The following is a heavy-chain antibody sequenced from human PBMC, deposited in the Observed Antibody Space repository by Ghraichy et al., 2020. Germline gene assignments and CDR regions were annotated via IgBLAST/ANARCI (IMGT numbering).Heavy chain of an antibody. Sequence: GGSLRLSCAASGFTFGDSAMHWVRQRPGKGLEWVSVISWNSGSMAYVDSVKGRFTISRDNGKNSVYLQMNSLRPEDTALYFCAKDIGRGSTYDHDTYYGLEVWVQGTTVTVSS. CDR2: ISWNSGSM. V-gene: IGHV3-9*01. CDR3: AKDIGRGSTYDHDTYYGLEV. J-gene: IGHJ6*02. D-gene: IGHD5-12*01. CDR1: GFTFGDSA.